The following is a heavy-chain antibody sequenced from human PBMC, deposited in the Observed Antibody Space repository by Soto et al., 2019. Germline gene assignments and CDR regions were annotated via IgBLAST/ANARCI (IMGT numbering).Heavy chain of an antibody. CDR2: IWHDGCNQ. V-gene: IGHV3-33*01. CDR3: AREGGQIDY. CDR1: GFTFSSYG. J-gene: IGHJ4*02. Sequence: QVQLVESGGGVVQPGRSLRLSCAASGFTFSSYGMQWVRRAPGTGLGWVAVIWHDGCNQYYSDSVKGRFPMSRDNSNIILYLPLNSLRAEDTAVYCCAREGGQIDYWGQGIQVNVSS.